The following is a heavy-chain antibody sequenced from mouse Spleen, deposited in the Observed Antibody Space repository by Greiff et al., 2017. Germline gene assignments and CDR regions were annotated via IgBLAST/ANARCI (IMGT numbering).Heavy chain of an antibody. CDR2: INHNYGSN. J-gene: IGHJ2*01. V-gene: IGHV1-39*01. CDR1: GYSFTDYN. CDR3: ARKWDYGSSLDY. D-gene: IGHD1-1*01. Sequence: LQQSGPELVKPGASVKISCKASGYSFTDYNMNWVKQSNGKRLEWIGVINHNYGSNSYNQKFKGKGTLTVDQSSSQAYMQLNSLTSEDSAVYYCARKWDYGSSLDYWGQGTTLTVSS.